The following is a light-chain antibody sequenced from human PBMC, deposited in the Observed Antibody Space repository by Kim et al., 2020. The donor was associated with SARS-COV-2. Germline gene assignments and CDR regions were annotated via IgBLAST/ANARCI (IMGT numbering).Light chain of an antibody. CDR1: RGTIASNY. CDR3: QSFDRDTQV. CDR2: EDT. Sequence: GKTVTIPCTRDRGTIASNYVQWYQQRPGSSPTPVIYEDTHRPSGVPDRFSGSIDSSSNSASLTISGLKTEDEADYYCQSFDRDTQVFGGGTKLTVL. J-gene: IGLJ3*02. V-gene: IGLV6-57*01.